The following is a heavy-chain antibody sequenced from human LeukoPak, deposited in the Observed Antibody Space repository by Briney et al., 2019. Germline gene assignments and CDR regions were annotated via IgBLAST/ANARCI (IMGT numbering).Heavy chain of an antibody. D-gene: IGHD3-22*01. CDR2: IYTSGST. Sequence: PSQTLSLTCTVSGGSISSGSYYWSWIRQPAGKGLEWIGRIYTSGSTNYNPSLKSRVTISVDTSKNQFSLKLSSVTAADTAVYYCARTRPRFVDSSSEWFDPWGQGTLVTVSS. CDR1: GGSISSGSYY. J-gene: IGHJ5*02. CDR3: ARTRPRFVDSSSEWFDP. V-gene: IGHV4-61*02.